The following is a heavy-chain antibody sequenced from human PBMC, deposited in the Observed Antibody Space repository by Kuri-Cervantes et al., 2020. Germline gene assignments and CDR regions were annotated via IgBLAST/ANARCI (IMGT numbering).Heavy chain of an antibody. D-gene: IGHD3-16*01. CDR2: IDFEGGTL. V-gene: IGHV3-74*01. CDR1: GFTFRSHW. CDR3: ARNSWGIDY. J-gene: IGHJ4*02. Sequence: LSLTCAASGFTFRSHWMHWVRQSPGKGLVWIARIDFEGGTLDYADSVEGRFTISRDNAKDTLYLQMHDLRVEDTAVYYCARNSWGIDYWGQGTLVTVSS.